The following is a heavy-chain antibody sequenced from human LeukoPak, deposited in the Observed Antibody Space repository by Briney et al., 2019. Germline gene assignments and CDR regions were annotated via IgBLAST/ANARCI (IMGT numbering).Heavy chain of an antibody. J-gene: IGHJ5*02. CDR3: ATASDGPRLVGAIIGWFDP. Sequence: SVKVSCKASGGTFSSYAISWVRQAPGQGLEWMGRIIPILGIANYAQKFQGRVTITADKSTSTAYMELSSLRSEDTAVYYCATASDGPRLVGAIIGWFDPWGQGTLVTVSS. CDR1: GGTFSSYA. D-gene: IGHD1-26*01. CDR2: IIPILGIA. V-gene: IGHV1-69*04.